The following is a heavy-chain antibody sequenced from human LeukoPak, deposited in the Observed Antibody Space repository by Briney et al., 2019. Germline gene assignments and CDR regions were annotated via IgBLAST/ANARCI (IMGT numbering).Heavy chain of an antibody. CDR3: ARYRGSKWIQLGSPFDY. D-gene: IGHD5-18*01. V-gene: IGHV4-34*01. J-gene: IGHJ4*02. CDR1: GGSFSGYY. CDR2: INHSGST. Sequence: SETLSLTCAVYGGSFSGYYWNWIRQPPGKGLEWIGEINHSGSTNYNPSLKSRVTISVDTSKNQFSLKLSSVTAADTAVYYCARYRGSKWIQLGSPFDYWGQGTLVTVSS.